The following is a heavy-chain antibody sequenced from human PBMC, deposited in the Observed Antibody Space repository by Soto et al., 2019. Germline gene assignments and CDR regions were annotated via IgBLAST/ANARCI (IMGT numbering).Heavy chain of an antibody. CDR3: AKEVADDYDSSPYDS. CDR2: ISGTGEST. D-gene: IGHD3-22*01. J-gene: IGHJ5*01. CDR1: GFPFSGYA. V-gene: IGHV3-23*01. Sequence: EVQLLESGGGLVQPGGSLRLSCAASGFPFSGYAMNWVRRAPGKGPEWVSSISGTGESTHYADSVKGRSTISRDNSKNTLYLQMNTMRAEATAVYYCAKEVADDYDSSPYDSWGQGTLDTVSS.